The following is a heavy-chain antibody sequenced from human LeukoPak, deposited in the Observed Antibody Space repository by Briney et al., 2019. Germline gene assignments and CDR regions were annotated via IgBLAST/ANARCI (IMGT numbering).Heavy chain of an antibody. CDR3: ARVREVAT. CDR2: ISSSGSTI. D-gene: IGHD5-12*01. Sequence: GGSVRLSCAASGFTFSSYEMNWVRQAPGKGLEGVSYISSSGSTIYFAEFVKGRFTISRDNAKNSLYLLMNSLRAEDTAVYYRARVREVATWGQGTMVTVS. CDR1: GFTFSSYE. J-gene: IGHJ4*02. V-gene: IGHV3-48*03.